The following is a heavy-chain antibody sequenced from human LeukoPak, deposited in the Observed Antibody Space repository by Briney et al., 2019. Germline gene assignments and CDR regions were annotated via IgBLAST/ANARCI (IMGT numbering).Heavy chain of an antibody. V-gene: IGHV3-30*02. J-gene: IGHJ4*02. CDR1: VFTFSGSG. CDR2: IWYDGRDK. D-gene: IGHD5-18*01. Sequence: RGSLRLSCAASVFTFSGSGMHWVRPALGEGLWCVSFIWYDGRDKYYADSVKGQFTISRDNSKNTLYLQMNSLRAEYTAVYYCAKDPYSYGSYFDYWGQGTMVTVSS. CDR3: AKDPYSYGSYFDY.